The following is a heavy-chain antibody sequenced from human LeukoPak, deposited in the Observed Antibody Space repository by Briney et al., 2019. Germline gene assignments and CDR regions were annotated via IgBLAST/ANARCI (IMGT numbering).Heavy chain of an antibody. CDR3: ARAIETTWIQLWQSVGY. J-gene: IGHJ4*02. Sequence: GGSLRLSCAASGFTFDDYGMSWVRQAPGKGLEWVSGINWNGGSTGYADSVKGRFTISRDNAKNSLYLQMNSLRAEDTAVYYCARAIETTWIQLWQSVGYWGQGTLVTVSS. V-gene: IGHV3-20*04. CDR2: INWNGGST. CDR1: GFTFDDYG. D-gene: IGHD5-18*01.